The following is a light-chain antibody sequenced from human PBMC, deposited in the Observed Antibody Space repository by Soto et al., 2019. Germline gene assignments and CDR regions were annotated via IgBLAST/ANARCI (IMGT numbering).Light chain of an antibody. CDR3: QHYNNWLGT. CDR2: RTS. CDR1: QSISSN. J-gene: IGKJ2*01. V-gene: IGKV3-15*01. Sequence: EIVMTQSPATLSVSPGERATLSCRASQSISSNLAWYQQKPGQAPRLLMFRTSSRATGFPARFSGSGSGTEFNLTISSLQSEDFAVYYCQHYNNWLGTFGQGTKLEIK.